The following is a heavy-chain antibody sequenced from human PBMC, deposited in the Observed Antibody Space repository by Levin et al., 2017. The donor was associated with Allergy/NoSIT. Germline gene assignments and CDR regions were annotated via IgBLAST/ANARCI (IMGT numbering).Heavy chain of an antibody. Sequence: GESLKISCAASGFTFSGSAMHWVRQASGKGLEWVGRIRSKANSYATAYAASVKGRFTISRDDSKNTAYLQMNSLKTEDTAVYYCTRQEGASSDYWGQGTLVTVSS. CDR1: GFTFSGSA. D-gene: IGHD3-16*01. CDR2: IRSKANSYAT. J-gene: IGHJ4*02. V-gene: IGHV3-73*01. CDR3: TRQEGASSDY.